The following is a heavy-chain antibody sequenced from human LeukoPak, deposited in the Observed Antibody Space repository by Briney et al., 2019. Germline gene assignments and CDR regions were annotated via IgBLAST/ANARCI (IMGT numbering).Heavy chain of an antibody. CDR1: GYTFTSYY. V-gene: IGHV1-46*01. CDR3: AKTDYGDYFFDY. Sequence: GASVKVSCKASGYTFTSYYMHWVRQAPGQGLEWMGIINPSGGSTSYAQKFQGRVTMTRDTSTSTVYMELSSLRSEDTAVYYCAKTDYGDYFFDYWGQGTLVTVSS. D-gene: IGHD4-17*01. CDR2: INPSGGST. J-gene: IGHJ4*02.